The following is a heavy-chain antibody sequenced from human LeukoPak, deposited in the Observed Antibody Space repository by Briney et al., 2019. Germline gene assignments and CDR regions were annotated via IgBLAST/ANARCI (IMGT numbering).Heavy chain of an antibody. CDR3: AKAGNRAALDY. CDR2: IYYSGST. V-gene: IGHV4-31*03. CDR1: GGSISSGGYY. D-gene: IGHD6-6*01. J-gene: IGHJ4*01. Sequence: SETLSLTSTVSGGSISSGGYYWSWIRQHPGKGLEWIGYIYYSGSTYYNPSLKSRVTISVDTSKNQFSLKLSSVTAADTAMYYCAKAGNRAALDYWGQEPWSPSPQ.